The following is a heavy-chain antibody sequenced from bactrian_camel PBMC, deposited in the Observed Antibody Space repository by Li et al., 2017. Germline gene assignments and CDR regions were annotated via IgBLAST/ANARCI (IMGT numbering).Heavy chain of an antibody. CDR2: INYAGDST. V-gene: IGHV3S40*01. Sequence: VQLVESGGGLVQPGGSLRLYCAVSGFKMSTAFMRCVRQAPGKGLEWVATINYAGDSTYYADSVKGRFIISRDNAKNTLYLQMNNLTPEDAGMYYCAAGLSVGYCYSGQAYFGYWGQGTQVTVS. D-gene: IGHD2*01. CDR1: GFKMSTAF. CDR3: AAGLSVGYCYSGQAYFGY. J-gene: IGHJ6*01.